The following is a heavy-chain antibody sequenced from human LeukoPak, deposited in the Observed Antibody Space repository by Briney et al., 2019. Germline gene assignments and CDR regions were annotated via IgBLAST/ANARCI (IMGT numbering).Heavy chain of an antibody. Sequence: EASVTVSCKASGGTFSSYAIGWVRQAPGQGLEWMGGIIPIFGTANYAQKFQGRVTITADESTSTAYMELSSLRSEDTAVYYCARDWSKSNWSYYYYGMDVWGQGTTVTVSS. CDR1: GGTFSSYA. V-gene: IGHV1-69*13. CDR2: IIPIFGTA. J-gene: IGHJ6*02. CDR3: ARDWSKSNWSYYYYGMDV. D-gene: IGHD1-20*01.